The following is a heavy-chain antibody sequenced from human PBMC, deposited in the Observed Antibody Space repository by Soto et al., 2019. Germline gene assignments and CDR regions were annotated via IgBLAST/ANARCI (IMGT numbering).Heavy chain of an antibody. Sequence: SETLSLTCAVSGGSISSDNWWNWVRQPPGKGLEWIGEIYHSGSTNHNPSLKSRVTISIDKSKNQFSLNLTFVTAADTAVYFCATEPSNDAVDVWGHGTMVTVSS. CDR3: ATEPSNDAVDV. CDR1: GGSISSDNW. V-gene: IGHV4-4*02. CDR2: IYHSGST. J-gene: IGHJ3*01.